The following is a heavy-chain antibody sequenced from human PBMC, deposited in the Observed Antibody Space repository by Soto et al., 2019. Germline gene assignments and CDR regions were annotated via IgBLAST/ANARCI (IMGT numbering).Heavy chain of an antibody. CDR3: ARSDAARTFDY. D-gene: IGHD2-21*02. J-gene: IGHJ4*02. CDR1: GFTCSDYY. Sequence: SLRLSCADSGFTCSDYYMSWIRQAPGKGLAWISYISSSGSTVNYADSVKGRFTISRDNAENSLYLQMNSLRAEDTAVYYCARSDAARTFDYWGQGTLVTVSS. CDR2: ISSSGSTV. V-gene: IGHV3-11*01.